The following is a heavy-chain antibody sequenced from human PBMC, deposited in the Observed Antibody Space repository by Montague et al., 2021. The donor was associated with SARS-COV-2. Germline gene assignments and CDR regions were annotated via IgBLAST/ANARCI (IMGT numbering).Heavy chain of an antibody. CDR3: ARLGDGVVPSPMLGVGADYACSYMDV. D-gene: IGHD2-2*01. CDR1: GGSFSTYS. Sequence: SETLSLTCAVHGGSFSTYSWNWIRQPPGKGLEWIGEIHHGGSTNYNPSLKSRVTISADTSKNQFSLKLTSVAAADTAVYYCARLGDGVVPSPMLGVGADYACSYMDVWGKGTMVTVSS. J-gene: IGHJ6*03. V-gene: IGHV4-34*01. CDR2: IHHGGST.